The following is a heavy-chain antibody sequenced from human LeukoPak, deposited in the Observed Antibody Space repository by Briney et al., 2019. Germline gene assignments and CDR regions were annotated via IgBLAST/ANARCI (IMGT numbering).Heavy chain of an antibody. CDR1: GFTFSSYA. V-gene: IGHV3-30*04. CDR3: ARGDHYDSSGYWCY. J-gene: IGHJ4*02. Sequence: GGSLRLSCAASGFTFSSYAMHWVRQAPGKGLEWVAVISYDGSNKYYADSVKGRFTISRDNSKNTLYLQMNSLRAEDTAVYYCARGDHYDSSGYWCYWGQGTLVTVSS. CDR2: ISYDGSNK. D-gene: IGHD3-22*01.